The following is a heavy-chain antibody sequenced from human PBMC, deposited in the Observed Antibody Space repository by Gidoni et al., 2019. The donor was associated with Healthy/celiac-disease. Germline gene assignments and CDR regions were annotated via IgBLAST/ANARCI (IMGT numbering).Heavy chain of an antibody. CDR2: ISGSGGST. J-gene: IGHJ4*02. Sequence: EWVSAISGSGGSTYYADSVKGRFTISRDNSKNTLYLQMNSLRAEDTAVYYCAKELVVVHLFDYWGQGTLVTVSS. D-gene: IGHD2-15*01. CDR3: AKELVVVHLFDY. V-gene: IGHV3-23*01.